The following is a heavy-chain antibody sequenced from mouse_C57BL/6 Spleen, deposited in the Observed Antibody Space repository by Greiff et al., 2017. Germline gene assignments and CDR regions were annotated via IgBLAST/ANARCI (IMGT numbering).Heavy chain of an antibody. V-gene: IGHV1-42*01. D-gene: IGHD2-5*01. CDR1: GYSFTGYY. CDR2: INPSTGGT. Sequence: VQLQQSGPELVKPGASVKISCKASGYSFTGYYMTWVKQSPEKSLEWIGKINPSTGGTTYNQKFKAKATLTVDKSSSTAYMQLKSLTSEDSAVYCWARYSNYRYMDVWGPGTTVTVSS. CDR3: ARYSNYRYMDV. J-gene: IGHJ1*01.